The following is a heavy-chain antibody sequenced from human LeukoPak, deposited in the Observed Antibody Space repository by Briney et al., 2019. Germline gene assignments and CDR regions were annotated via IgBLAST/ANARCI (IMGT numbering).Heavy chain of an antibody. J-gene: IGHJ6*02. V-gene: IGHV1-69*04. D-gene: IGHD5-18*01. CDR2: IIPILGIA. CDR1: GGTFSSYA. CDR3: ARDLPPPLRAGYSYGWRVYGMDV. Sequence: ASVKVSCKASGGTFSSYAISWVRQAPGQGLEWMGRIIPILGIANYAQKFQGRVTITADKSTSTAYMELSSLRSEDTAVYYCARDLPPPLRAGYSYGWRVYGMDVWGQGTTVTVSS.